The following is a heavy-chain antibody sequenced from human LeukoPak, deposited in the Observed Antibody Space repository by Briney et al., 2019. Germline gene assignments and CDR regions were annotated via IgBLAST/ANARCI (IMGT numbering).Heavy chain of an antibody. CDR1: GFTFSSYW. Sequence: GGSLRLSCAASGFTFSSYWMSWVRQAPGKGLEWVANIKQDGREKYYVDSVKGRFTISRDDSKNTLYLQMNSLRPEDTAVYYCAKGVYYCSSSTCPQYYYYMDVWGKGTTVTVSS. J-gene: IGHJ6*03. V-gene: IGHV3-7*01. CDR3: AKGVYYCSSSTCPQYYYYMDV. D-gene: IGHD2-2*01. CDR2: IKQDGREK.